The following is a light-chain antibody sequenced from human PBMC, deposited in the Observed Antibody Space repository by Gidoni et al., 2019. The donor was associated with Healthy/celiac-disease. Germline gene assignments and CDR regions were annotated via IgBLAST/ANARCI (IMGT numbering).Light chain of an antibody. CDR2: WAS. CDR1: QSVLYSANNKNY. Sequence: LGERATINCKSSQSVLYSANNKNYVAWYQQKPGQPPKLLIYWASTRESGVPDRFSGSGSGTDFTLTISSLQAEDVAVYYCQQYYSTPFTFGPGTKVDIK. V-gene: IGKV4-1*01. CDR3: QQYYSTPFT. J-gene: IGKJ3*01.